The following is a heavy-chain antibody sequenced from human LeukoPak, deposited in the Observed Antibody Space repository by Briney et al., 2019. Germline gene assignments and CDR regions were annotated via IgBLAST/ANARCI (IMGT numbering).Heavy chain of an antibody. CDR3: SRWADGFDI. CDR2: IYNSGSIYNSGST. Sequence: MSSETLSLTCTVSGGSISSHYWSWIRQPPGKGLEWIGYIYNSGSIYNSGSTNYNPSLESRVTMSVDTSKNQYSLKLRSVTAADTAVYYCSRWADGFDIWGQGTMVTVSS. J-gene: IGHJ3*02. CDR1: GGSISSHY. V-gene: IGHV4-59*11.